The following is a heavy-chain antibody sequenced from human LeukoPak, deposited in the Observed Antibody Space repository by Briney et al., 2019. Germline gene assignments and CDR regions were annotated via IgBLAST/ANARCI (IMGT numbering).Heavy chain of an antibody. V-gene: IGHV1-2*02. CDR3: ARSSGWYGFDY. D-gene: IGHD6-19*01. CDR2: INPNNGGT. CDR1: GYTFTGYY. J-gene: IGHJ4*02. Sequence: ASVKVSCKASGYTFTGYYMHWVRQAPGQGLEWMGWINPNNGGTNYAQKFQGRVTMTRDTSISTAYMELSRLRSDDTAVYYCARSSGWYGFDYWGQGTLVTVSS.